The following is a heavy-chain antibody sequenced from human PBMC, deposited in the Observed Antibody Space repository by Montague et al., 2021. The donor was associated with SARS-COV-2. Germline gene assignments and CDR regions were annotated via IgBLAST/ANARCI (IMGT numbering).Heavy chain of an antibody. Sequence: SETLSLTCTVSGGSISSGDYYWNWIRQPPGKGLEWIGYTYNSDRTNYNPSLKSRISISVDTSRNQLSLRLSSVTAADTAVYYCARNAYNHYGLDVWGQGTTVTVSS. CDR1: GGSISSGDYY. CDR3: ARNAYNHYGLDV. CDR2: TYNSDRT. V-gene: IGHV4-30-4*01. J-gene: IGHJ6*02.